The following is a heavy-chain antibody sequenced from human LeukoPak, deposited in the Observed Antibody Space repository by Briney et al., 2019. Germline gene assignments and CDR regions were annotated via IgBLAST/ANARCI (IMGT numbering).Heavy chain of an antibody. D-gene: IGHD2-2*01. J-gene: IGHJ5*02. V-gene: IGHV4-34*01. CDR1: GGSFSGYY. CDR3: ATENIVVVPAAAYNWFDP. Sequence: ETLSLTCAVSGGSFSGYYWSWIPHTPGKGLEWIWGINRGGSTNYNPSLKSRVTISVDTSKNQFSLKLSSVTAADTAVYYCATENIVVVPAAAYNWFDPWGQGTLVTVSS. CDR2: INRGGST.